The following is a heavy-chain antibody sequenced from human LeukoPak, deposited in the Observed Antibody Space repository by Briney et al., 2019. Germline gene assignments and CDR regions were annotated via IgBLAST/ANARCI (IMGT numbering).Heavy chain of an antibody. V-gene: IGHV4-59*01. D-gene: IGHD3-10*01. CDR3: ARAPGRGSGSYYRYGMDV. CDR1: GGSISSYY. J-gene: IGHJ6*02. Sequence: PSETLSLTCTASGGSISSYYWSWLRQPPGKGLEWFGYIYYSGSTNYNPSLKSRVTISVDTSKNQFSLKLSSVTAADTAVYYCARAPGRGSGSYYRYGMDVWGQGTTVTVSS. CDR2: IYYSGST.